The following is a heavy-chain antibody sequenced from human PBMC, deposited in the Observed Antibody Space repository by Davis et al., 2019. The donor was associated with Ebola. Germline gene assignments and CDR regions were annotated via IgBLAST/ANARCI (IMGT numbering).Heavy chain of an antibody. CDR3: ARGYAENHFDY. Sequence: GESLKISCAASGFTSSTYAMHWVRQAPGKGLEWVAVISYDGSNKYYADSVKGRFTIPRDNSKNTLYLQMNSLRAEDTAVYYCARGYAENHFDYWGQGTLVTVSS. V-gene: IGHV3-30*04. CDR2: ISYDGSNK. CDR1: GFTSSTYA. J-gene: IGHJ4*02. D-gene: IGHD1-14*01.